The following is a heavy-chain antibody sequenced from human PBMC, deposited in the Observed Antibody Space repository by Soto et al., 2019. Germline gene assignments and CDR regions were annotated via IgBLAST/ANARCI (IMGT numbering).Heavy chain of an antibody. CDR3: ARTYYYDSSGYYEDY. J-gene: IGHJ4*02. CDR1: GGSFSGYD. D-gene: IGHD3-22*01. V-gene: IGHV4-34*01. Sequence: SETLSLTCAVYGGSFSGYDWSWIRQPPGKGLEWIGEINHSGGTNYNPSLKSRVTISVDTSKNQFSLKLSSVTAADTAVYYCARTYYYDSSGYYEDYWGQGTLVTVSS. CDR2: INHSGGT.